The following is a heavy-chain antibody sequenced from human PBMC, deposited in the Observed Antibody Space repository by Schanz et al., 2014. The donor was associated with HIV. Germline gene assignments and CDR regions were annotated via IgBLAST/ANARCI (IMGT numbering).Heavy chain of an antibody. Sequence: QVHLVQSGAEVKKPGASVRVSCKTSGYAFTSYGITWVRQAPGQGLDWMGWISPYNGDRNYGRNFQNRITLTTDTSTNTAYWELRTLRSDDTPVYYCARGQDWPGPRLDHGGHGTLVLVSS. V-gene: IGHV1-18*01. CDR3: ARGQDWPGPRLDH. J-gene: IGHJ5*02. CDR2: ISPYNGDR. CDR1: GYAFTSYG. D-gene: IGHD3-9*01.